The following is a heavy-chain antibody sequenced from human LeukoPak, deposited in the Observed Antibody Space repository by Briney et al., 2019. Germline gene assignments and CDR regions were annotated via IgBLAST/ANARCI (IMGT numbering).Heavy chain of an antibody. V-gene: IGHV3-53*01. CDR3: ARGSTYYDSSGQVPFDY. CDR1: GFTVSNNY. CDR2: IYSGGNT. Sequence: PGGSLRLSCAASGFTVSNNYMSWVRQAPGKGLEWVSVIYSGGNTYYADSVKGRFTISRGNSKNTLYLQMNSLRAEDTAVYYCARGSTYYDSSGQVPFDYWGQGTLVTVSS. D-gene: IGHD3-22*01. J-gene: IGHJ4*02.